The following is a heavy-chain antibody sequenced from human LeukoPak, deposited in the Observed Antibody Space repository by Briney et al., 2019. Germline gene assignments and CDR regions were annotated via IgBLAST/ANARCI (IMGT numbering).Heavy chain of an antibody. J-gene: IGHJ4*02. CDR3: ARFVGACSGGSCYSDY. Sequence: GESLKISCKASGHSFTNHWIGWVRQMPGIGLEWVGIINFGDSKTLYSPSFQGQVTISLDKSISTAYLQWSSLKASDTAMYYCARFVGACSGGSCYSDYWGQGTLVTVSS. V-gene: IGHV5-51*01. D-gene: IGHD2-15*01. CDR1: GHSFTNHW. CDR2: INFGDSKT.